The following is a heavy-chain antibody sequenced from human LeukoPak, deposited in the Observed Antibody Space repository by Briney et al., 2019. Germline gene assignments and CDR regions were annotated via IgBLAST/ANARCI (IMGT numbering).Heavy chain of an antibody. V-gene: IGHV3-30-3*01. CDR3: ARGDYYGSGTYYYYGMDV. CDR1: GFTFSSYA. J-gene: IGHJ6*02. Sequence: PGGSLRLSCAASGFTFSSYAMHWVRQAPGKGLEWEAVISYDGSNKYYADSVKGRFTISRDNSKNTLYLQMNSLRAEDTAVYYCARGDYYGSGTYYYYGMDVWGQGTTVTVSS. CDR2: ISYDGSNK. D-gene: IGHD3-10*01.